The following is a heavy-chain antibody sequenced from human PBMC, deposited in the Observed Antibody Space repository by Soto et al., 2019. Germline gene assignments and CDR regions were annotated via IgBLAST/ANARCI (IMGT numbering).Heavy chain of an antibody. Sequence: QVHLVQSGAAVRKPGASVKVSCKASRYSFTDNIIHWVRQAPGQSLEWMGWIKPGSGDTKYSQKFQGRVSITRDTSASIVYMDLRSLRSEDTAIYYCAREGGVYNFWSGYSNWYFDFWGRGTLVTVSS. CDR3: AREGGVYNFWSGYSNWYFDF. V-gene: IGHV1-3*01. D-gene: IGHD3-3*01. J-gene: IGHJ2*01. CDR1: RYSFTDNI. CDR2: IKPGSGDT.